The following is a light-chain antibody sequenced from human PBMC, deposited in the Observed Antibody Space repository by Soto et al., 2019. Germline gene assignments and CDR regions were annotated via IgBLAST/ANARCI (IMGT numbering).Light chain of an antibody. V-gene: IGKV3-15*01. CDR2: GAY. CDR1: QSVSSN. CDR3: QQYNNWPLT. Sequence: EIVMTQSPATLAVSPGGRATLSCRASQSVSSNLAWYQQKPGQAPRLLIYGAYSRATGIPVRFSGSGSGTEFTLTISSLQSEDFAVYYCQQYNNWPLTFGQGTRLDIK. J-gene: IGKJ5*01.